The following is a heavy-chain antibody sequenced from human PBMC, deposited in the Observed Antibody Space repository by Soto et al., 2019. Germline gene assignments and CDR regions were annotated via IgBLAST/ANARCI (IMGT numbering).Heavy chain of an antibody. CDR3: AREIVTAGGNNYFDP. CDR2: AYHTGDT. J-gene: IGHJ5*02. D-gene: IGHD2-21*02. Sequence: SETLSPTCGVPGGTVASSHWWSWVRQSPGRGLEWIGNAYHTGDTNFNPSLQSRVTFSVDKTNNQFSLRLTSVTAADTAVYFCAREIVTAGGNNYFDPWGPGTLVTVSS. V-gene: IGHV4-4*02. CDR1: GGTVASSHW.